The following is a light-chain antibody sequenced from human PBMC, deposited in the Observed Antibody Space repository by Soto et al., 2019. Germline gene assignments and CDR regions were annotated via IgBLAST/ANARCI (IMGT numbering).Light chain of an antibody. CDR2: END. V-gene: IGLV1-51*02. Sequence: QSVLTQPPSVSAAPGQEVPISCSGSIFNVGNNYVSWYQQLPGAAPKLLIFENDKRPSGTPDRFSGSKSATSATLGITELQTGDEADYYSGAWDSSLNVYVFGTGTKVTVL. CDR1: IFNVGNNY. CDR3: GAWDSSLNVYV. J-gene: IGLJ1*01.